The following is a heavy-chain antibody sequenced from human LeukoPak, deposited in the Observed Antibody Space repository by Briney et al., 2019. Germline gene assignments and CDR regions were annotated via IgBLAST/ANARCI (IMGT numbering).Heavy chain of an antibody. Sequence: SETLSLTCTVSGGSISSSSYYWGWIRQSPGKGLEWIGSIYYSGSTYYNPSLKSRVTISVDTSKNQFSLKLSSVTAADTAVYYCATTYYDFWSGYYTPNPHYYYYYYMDVWGKGTTVTVSS. D-gene: IGHD3-3*01. CDR3: ATTYYDFWSGYYTPNPHYYYYYYMDV. CDR1: GGSISSSSYY. CDR2: IYYSGST. V-gene: IGHV4-39*01. J-gene: IGHJ6*03.